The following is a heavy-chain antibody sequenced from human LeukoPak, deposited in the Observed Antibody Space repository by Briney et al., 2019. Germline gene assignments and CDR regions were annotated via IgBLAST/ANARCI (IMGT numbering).Heavy chain of an antibody. CDR3: SVNYCSGGSCYML. Sequence: GGSLRLSCTASGFTFGDYAMSWVRQTPGKGLEWVGRIRSTANGYATAYAASVKGRFTISRDDSKNTAYLQMNSLKTEGTAVYYCSVNYCSGGSCYMLWGQGTLVTVSS. J-gene: IGHJ4*02. CDR1: GFTFGDYA. D-gene: IGHD2-15*01. V-gene: IGHV3-73*01. CDR2: IRSTANGYAT.